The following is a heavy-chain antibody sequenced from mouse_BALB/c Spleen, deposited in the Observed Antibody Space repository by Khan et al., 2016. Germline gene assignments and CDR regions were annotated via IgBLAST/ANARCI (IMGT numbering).Heavy chain of an antibody. CDR1: GYTFTDYS. J-gene: IGHJ3*01. CDR3: ATAARATSFAY. V-gene: IGHV9-2-1*01. D-gene: IGHD3-1*01. Sequence: QIQLVQSGPELKKPGETVKISCKASGYTFTDYSMHWVKQAPGKGLKWMGWINTETGEPTYADDFKGRFAFSLENSASTAYLQINNLKNEDTATYFCATAARATSFAYWGQGTLVTVSA. CDR2: INTETGEP.